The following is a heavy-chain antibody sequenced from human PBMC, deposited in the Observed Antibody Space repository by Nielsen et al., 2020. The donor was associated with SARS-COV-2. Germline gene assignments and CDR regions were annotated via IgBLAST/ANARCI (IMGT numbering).Heavy chain of an antibody. CDR1: GYTFTSYG. D-gene: IGHD1-7*01. CDR3: ARGRLELGAFDI. Sequence: ASVKVSCKASGYTFTSYGISWVRQAPGQGPEWMGWMNPNNGNTGYAQKFQGRVTLTRDTSMTTAYMDLSSLTSEDTAIYYCARGRLELGAFDIWGQGTMVTVSS. V-gene: IGHV1-8*02. J-gene: IGHJ3*02. CDR2: MNPNNGNT.